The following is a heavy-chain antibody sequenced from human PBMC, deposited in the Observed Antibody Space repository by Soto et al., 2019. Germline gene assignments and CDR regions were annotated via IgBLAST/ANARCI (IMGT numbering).Heavy chain of an antibody. V-gene: IGHV3-74*01. CDR2: INSDGSYT. CDR3: AREYSSSRYFDY. J-gene: IGHJ4*02. CDR1: GFTFSSYW. Sequence: GGSLRLSCAASGFTFSSYWMHWVRQAPGKGLAWVSRINSDGSYTSCADSVKGRFTISRDNAKNTLYLQMNSLRAEDTAVYYCAREYSSSRYFDYWGQGTLVTVSS. D-gene: IGHD6-6*01.